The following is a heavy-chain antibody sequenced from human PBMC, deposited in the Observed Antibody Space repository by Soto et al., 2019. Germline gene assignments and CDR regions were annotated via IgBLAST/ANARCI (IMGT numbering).Heavy chain of an antibody. CDR2: IFSNDEK. Sequence: SGPTLVNPTETLTLTCTVSGFSLSNARMGVSWIRQPPGKALEWLAHIFSNDEKSYSTSLKSRLTISKDTSKSQVVLTMTNMDPVDTATYYRARDIVVVPAARGRDYYYMDGWGKGTTVTVSS. CDR1: GFSLSNARMG. D-gene: IGHD2-2*01. V-gene: IGHV2-26*01. J-gene: IGHJ6*03. CDR3: ARDIVVVPAARGRDYYYMDG.